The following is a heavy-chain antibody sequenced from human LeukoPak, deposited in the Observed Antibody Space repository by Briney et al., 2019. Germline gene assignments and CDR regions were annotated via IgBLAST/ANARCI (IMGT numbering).Heavy chain of an antibody. CDR2: IYDSGST. Sequence: SETLSLTCTVSGGSISSYYWSWIRQPPGEGLEWIGYIYDSGSTNYNPSLKSRVTISVDTSKNQFSLKLSSVTAADTAVYYCARVGGTNYYYYGMDVWGQGTTVTVSS. D-gene: IGHD1-1*01. J-gene: IGHJ6*02. V-gene: IGHV4-59*01. CDR3: ARVGGTNYYYYGMDV. CDR1: GGSISSYY.